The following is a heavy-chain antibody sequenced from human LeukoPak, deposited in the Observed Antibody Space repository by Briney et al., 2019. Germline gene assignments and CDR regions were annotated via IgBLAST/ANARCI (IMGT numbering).Heavy chain of an antibody. CDR1: GFTFRFYA. V-gene: IGHV3-23*01. CDR2: ISGDASVS. D-gene: IGHD6-13*01. CDR3: AKAYSSSLYGDAFHI. Sequence: GGSLRLSCAGSGFTFRFYAMTWVRLAPGKGLEWVSGISGDASVSRHADSVKGRFNISRDNSKNTLYLQLNGLRVEDTAIHYCAKAYSSSLYGDAFHIWGQGTMVTVSP. J-gene: IGHJ3*02.